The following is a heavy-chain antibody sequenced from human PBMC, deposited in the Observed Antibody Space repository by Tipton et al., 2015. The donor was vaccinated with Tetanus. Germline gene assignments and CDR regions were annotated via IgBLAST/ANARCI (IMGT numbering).Heavy chain of an antibody. D-gene: IGHD3-10*01. Sequence: SLRLSCAASGFSVSNSYLIWVRQAPGKGLEWVSVIHRDGSTSYADSVKGRFTVSRDISKNTVDLLMNSLRAEDTAVFYCARAPCLYYPGCPFDYWGQGTPVSVSS. CDR2: IHRDGST. V-gene: IGHV3-53*01. J-gene: IGHJ4*02. CDR1: GFSVSNSY. CDR3: ARAPCLYYPGCPFDY.